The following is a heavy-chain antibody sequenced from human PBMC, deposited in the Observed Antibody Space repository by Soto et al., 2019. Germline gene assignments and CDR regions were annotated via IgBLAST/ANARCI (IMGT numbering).Heavy chain of an antibody. V-gene: IGHV4-61*01. CDR2: IYYSGST. J-gene: IGHJ4*02. D-gene: IGHD1-26*01. CDR1: GGSVSSGSYY. Sequence: KASETLSLTCTVSGGSVSSGSYYWSWIRQPPGKGLEWIGYIYYSGSTNYNPSLKSRVTISVDTSKNQFSLKLSSVTAADTAVYYCARVKLLRLFDYWGQGTLVTVSS. CDR3: ARVKLLRLFDY.